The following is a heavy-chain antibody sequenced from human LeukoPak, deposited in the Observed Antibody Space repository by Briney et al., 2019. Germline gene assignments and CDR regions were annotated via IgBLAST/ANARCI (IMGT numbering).Heavy chain of an antibody. D-gene: IGHD3-22*01. V-gene: IGHV3-48*02. CDR1: GFTFSTNT. J-gene: IGHJ4*02. CDR3: AREAVYYDSSGYYHGYFDS. CDR2: INSSSGTI. Sequence: QSGGSLRLSCAASGFTFSTNTMNWVRQAPGKGLEWISYINSSSGTIYYADSVKGRFTISRDNAKNSLYLQMNSLRDEDTAVYYCAREAVYYDSSGYYHGYFDSWGQGTLVTVSS.